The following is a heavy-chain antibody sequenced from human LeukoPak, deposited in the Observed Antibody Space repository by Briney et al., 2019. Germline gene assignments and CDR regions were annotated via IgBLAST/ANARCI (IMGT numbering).Heavy chain of an antibody. D-gene: IGHD3-9*01. CDR3: ARDILTGYFLYYFDY. J-gene: IGHJ4*02. CDR2: INAGNGNT. CDR1: GYTFTSYA. Sequence: VSVKVSCKASGYTFTSYATHWVRQAPGQRLEWMGWINAGNGNTKYSQKFQGRVTITRDTSASTAYMELSSLRSEDTTVYYCARDILTGYFLYYFDYWGQGTLVTVSS. V-gene: IGHV1-3*01.